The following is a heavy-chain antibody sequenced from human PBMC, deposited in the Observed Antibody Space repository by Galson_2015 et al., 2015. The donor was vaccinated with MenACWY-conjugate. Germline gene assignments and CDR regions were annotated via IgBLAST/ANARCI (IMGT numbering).Heavy chain of an antibody. V-gene: IGHV2-5*02. D-gene: IGHD2-15*01. CDR3: AHRRENCSRTRWYYFDY. Sequence: PALVKPTQALTLTCTFSGFSLTTTGVGVAWIRQPPGKALEWLALIYWDDDKRSRPSLRSRLTVTKDTSKNRVVLTMTNVDPVDTATYYCAHRRENCSRTRWYYFDYWGHGAPDSGSS. CDR2: IYWDDDK. J-gene: IGHJ4*01. CDR1: GFSLTTTGVG.